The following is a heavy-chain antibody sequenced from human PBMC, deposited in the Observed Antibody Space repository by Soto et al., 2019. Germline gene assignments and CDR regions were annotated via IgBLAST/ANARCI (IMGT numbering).Heavy chain of an antibody. CDR3: ARAIAVGSTSLDY. V-gene: IGHV3-23*01. Sequence: GGSLRLSCAASGFTFGTYDMTWVRQAPGKGLEWVSSISGSGRSTFYADSVKGRFTISRDNSKNTLYLQMNSLGAEDTAVYFCARAIAVGSTSLDYWGLGTRVTVSS. CDR1: GFTFGTYD. D-gene: IGHD6-19*01. CDR2: ISGSGRST. J-gene: IGHJ4*02.